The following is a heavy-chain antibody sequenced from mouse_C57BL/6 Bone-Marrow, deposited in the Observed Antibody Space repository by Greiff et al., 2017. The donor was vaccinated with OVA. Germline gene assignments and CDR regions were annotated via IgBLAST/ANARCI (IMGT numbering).Heavy chain of an antibody. CDR1: GYAFSSSW. Sequence: QVQLQQSGPELVKPGASVKISCKASGYAFSSSWMNWVKQRPGKGLEWIGRIYPGDGDTNYNGKFKGKATLTADKSSSTAYMQLSSRTSEDYAVYYCAIAGLHPWFDYWGQGTLVTVSA. CDR2: IYPGDGDT. CDR3: AIAGLHPWFDY. V-gene: IGHV1-82*01. J-gene: IGHJ3*01. D-gene: IGHD2-4*01.